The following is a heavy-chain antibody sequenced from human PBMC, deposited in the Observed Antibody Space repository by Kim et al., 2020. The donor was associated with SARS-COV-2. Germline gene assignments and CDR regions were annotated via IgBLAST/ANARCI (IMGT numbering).Heavy chain of an antibody. J-gene: IGHJ4*02. CDR2: IYYSGST. V-gene: IGHV4-39*01. D-gene: IGHD4-17*01. CDR1: GGSISSSSYY. Sequence: SETLSLTCTVSGGSISSSSYYWGWIRQPPGKGLEWIGSIYYSGSTYYNPSLKSRVTISVDTSKNQFSLKLSSVTAADTAVYYCARRRRGDYRFDYWGQGTLVTVSS. CDR3: ARRRRGDYRFDY.